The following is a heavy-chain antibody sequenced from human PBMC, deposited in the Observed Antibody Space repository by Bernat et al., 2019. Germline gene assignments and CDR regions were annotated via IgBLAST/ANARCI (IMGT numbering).Heavy chain of an antibody. D-gene: IGHD1-26*01. V-gene: IGHV3-23*01. CDR2: ISGSGSST. CDR3: ASTKVVGATMGEAG. CDR1: EFTFSSYA. Sequence: EVQLLESGGGLVQPGGSLRLSCAASEFTFSSYAMSWVRQAPGKGLEWVSGISGSGSSTYYADSVKGRFTISRDNSKNTLFLQMNSLRAEDTAVYYCASTKVVGATMGEAGWGQGTLVTVSS. J-gene: IGHJ4*02.